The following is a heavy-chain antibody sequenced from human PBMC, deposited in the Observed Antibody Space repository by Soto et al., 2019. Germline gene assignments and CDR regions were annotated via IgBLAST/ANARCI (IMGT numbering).Heavy chain of an antibody. D-gene: IGHD2-2*01. V-gene: IGHV4-39*01. CDR3: ARLHGYCISSSCHGHYAMDV. CDR2: IYYSGST. Sequence: SETLSLTCAFSGGSISSGGYSWSWIRQPPGKGLEWIGSIYYSGSTYYNPSLNSRVTVSVDTSKNQFSLKVTSVTAADTAVYYCARLHGYCISSSCHGHYAMDVWGQGTTVTVSS. CDR1: GGSISSGGYS. J-gene: IGHJ6*02.